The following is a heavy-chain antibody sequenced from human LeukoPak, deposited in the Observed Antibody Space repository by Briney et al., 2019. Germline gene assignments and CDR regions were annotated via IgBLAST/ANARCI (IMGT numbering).Heavy chain of an antibody. D-gene: IGHD6-19*01. J-gene: IGHJ4*02. V-gene: IGHV3-23*01. CDR2: ISGSGGST. CDR1: GFTFSSYA. CDR3: AKGGVAGLSPPDY. Sequence: PGGSLRLSCAASGFTFSSYAMSWVRQAPGKGLEWVSGISGSGGSTFYADSVDSVKGRFTISRDNSKNTLYLQMNSLTAEDTAVYYCAKGGVAGLSPPDYCGQGTLVTVSS.